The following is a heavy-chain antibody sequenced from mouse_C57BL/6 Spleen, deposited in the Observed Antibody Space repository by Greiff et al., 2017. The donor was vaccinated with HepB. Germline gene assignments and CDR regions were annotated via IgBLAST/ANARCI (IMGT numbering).Heavy chain of an antibody. Sequence: VQLQQPGAELVRPGTSVTLSCKASGYTFTSYWMHWVKQRPGQGLEWIGVIDPSDSYPNYNQKFKGKATLTVDTSSSTAYMHLSSLTSEDSAFYYCARSFDGYLDYWGQGTTLTVSS. CDR2: IDPSDSYP. V-gene: IGHV1-59*01. CDR3: ARSFDGYLDY. D-gene: IGHD2-3*01. CDR1: GYTFTSYW. J-gene: IGHJ2*01.